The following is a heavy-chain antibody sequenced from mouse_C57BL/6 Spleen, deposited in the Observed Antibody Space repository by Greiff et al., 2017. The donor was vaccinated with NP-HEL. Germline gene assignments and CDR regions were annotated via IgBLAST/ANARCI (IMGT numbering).Heavy chain of an antibody. CDR1: GYTFTSYW. V-gene: IGHV1-53*01. CDR3: ARGDGLYYGNYEDAMDY. D-gene: IGHD2-1*01. Sequence: QVQLQQPGTELVKPGASVKLSCKASGYTFTSYWMHWVKQRPGQGLEWIGNINPSNGGTNYNEKFKSKATLTVDKSSSTAYMQLSSLTSEDSAVYYCARGDGLYYGNYEDAMDYWGQGTSVTVSS. CDR2: INPSNGGT. J-gene: IGHJ4*01.